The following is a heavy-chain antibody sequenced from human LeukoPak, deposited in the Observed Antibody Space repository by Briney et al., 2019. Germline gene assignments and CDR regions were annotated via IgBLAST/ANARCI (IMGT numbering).Heavy chain of an antibody. CDR3: AKGTYYYDSSGYYYGSYYFDY. Sequence: GGSLRLSCAASGFTFSSYGMSWVRQAPGKGLEWVSAISGSGGNTYYADSVKGRFTISRDNSKNTLYLQMNSLRAEDTAVYYCAKGTYYYDSSGYYYGSYYFDYWGQGTLVTVSS. D-gene: IGHD3-22*01. CDR2: ISGSGGNT. V-gene: IGHV3-23*01. J-gene: IGHJ4*02. CDR1: GFTFSSYG.